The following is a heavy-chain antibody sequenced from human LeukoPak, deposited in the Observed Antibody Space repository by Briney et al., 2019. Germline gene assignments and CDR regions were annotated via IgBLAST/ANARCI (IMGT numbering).Heavy chain of an antibody. CDR2: IITIFGTA. D-gene: IGHD2-15*01. J-gene: IGHJ5*02. V-gene: IGHV1-69*01. CDR1: GGTFSSYA. CDR3: AREDGYCSGGSCSTWFDP. Sequence: SVKVSCKASGGTFSSYAISWVRQAPGQGLEWMGGIITIFGTANYAQKFQGRVTITADESTSTAYMELSSLRSEDTAVYYCAREDGYCSGGSCSTWFDPWGQGTLVTVSS.